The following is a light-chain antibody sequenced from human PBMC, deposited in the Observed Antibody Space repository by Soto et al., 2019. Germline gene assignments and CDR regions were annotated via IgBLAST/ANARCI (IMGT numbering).Light chain of an antibody. CDR3: QQYGSSPPWT. J-gene: IGKJ1*01. CDR1: QSVSSY. Sequence: EIVLTQSPGTLSLSPGDRATLSCRASQSVSSYLAWYQQKPGQAPRLLIYDASNRATGIPDRFSGSGSGTDFTLTISRLEPEDFAVYYCQQYGSSPPWTFGQGTKVDIK. V-gene: IGKV3-20*01. CDR2: DAS.